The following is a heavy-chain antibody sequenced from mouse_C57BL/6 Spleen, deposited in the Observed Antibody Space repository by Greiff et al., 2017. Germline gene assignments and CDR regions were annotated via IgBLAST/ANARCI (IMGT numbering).Heavy chain of an antibody. D-gene: IGHD2-1*01. CDR2: ISGGGGNT. V-gene: IGHV5-9*01. CDR3: ARPSNYAYYYAMDY. CDR1: GFTFSSYT. J-gene: IGHJ4*01. Sequence: EVKLVESGGGLVKPGGSLKLSCAASGFTFSSYTMSWVHQTPEKRLEWVATISGGGGNTYYPDSVKGRFTISRDNAKNTLYLQMSSLRSEDTALYYCARPSNYAYYYAMDYWGQGTSVTVSS.